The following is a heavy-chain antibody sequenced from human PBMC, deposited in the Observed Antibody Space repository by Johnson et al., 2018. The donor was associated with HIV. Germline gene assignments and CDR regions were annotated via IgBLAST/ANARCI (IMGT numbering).Heavy chain of an antibody. V-gene: IGHV3-30*02. Sequence: QVQLVESGGGVVQPGGSLRLSCAASGFTFSSYGMHWVRQAPGKGLEWVAFIRYDGSNKYYADSVKGRFTISRDNSKNTLYLQMNSLRAEDTAVYYCARVDTAMTYDAFDIWGQGTMVTVSS. CDR3: ARVDTAMTYDAFDI. D-gene: IGHD5-18*01. CDR2: IRYDGSNK. J-gene: IGHJ3*02. CDR1: GFTFSSYG.